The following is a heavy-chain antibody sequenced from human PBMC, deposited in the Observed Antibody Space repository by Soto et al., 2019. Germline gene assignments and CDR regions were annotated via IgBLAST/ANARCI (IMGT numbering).Heavy chain of an antibody. J-gene: IGHJ4*02. Sequence: GSLRLSCSASGFIFSESTIYWVRQVPGKGLEAISAVSTSGRSTYYADSVKDRFTISRDNPKNTLFLQMGSLRPEDTAIYYCVKQAHGLDGVAFDYWGQGTQVTVS. D-gene: IGHD2-15*01. CDR1: GFIFSEST. CDR2: VSTSGRST. CDR3: VKQAHGLDGVAFDY. V-gene: IGHV3-64D*06.